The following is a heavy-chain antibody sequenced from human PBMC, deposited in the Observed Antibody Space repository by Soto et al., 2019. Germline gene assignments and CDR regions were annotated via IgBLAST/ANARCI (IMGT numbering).Heavy chain of an antibody. CDR3: AGRGDGSYSGYYYYAMDV. J-gene: IGHJ6*02. Sequence: SETLSLTCTVSGGSISSSSYYWGWIRQPPGKGLEWIGSIYYSGSTYYNPSLKSRVTISVDTSKNQFSLKLSSVTAADTAVYYCAGRGDGSYSGYYYYAMDVWGQGTTVTVSS. D-gene: IGHD2-21*02. CDR1: GGSISSSSYY. CDR2: IYYSGST. V-gene: IGHV4-39*01.